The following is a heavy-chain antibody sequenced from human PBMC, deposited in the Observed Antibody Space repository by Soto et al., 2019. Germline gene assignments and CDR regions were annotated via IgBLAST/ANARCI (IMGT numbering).Heavy chain of an antibody. Sequence: GGSLRLSCAASGFTFSSYGMHWVRQAPGKGLEWVAVISYDGSNKYYADYVKGRFTISRDNSKNTLYLQMNSLRAEDTAVYYCAKAVQWLDLAYFDYWGQGTLVTVSS. D-gene: IGHD6-19*01. J-gene: IGHJ4*02. CDR1: GFTFSSYG. V-gene: IGHV3-30*18. CDR3: AKAVQWLDLAYFDY. CDR2: ISYDGSNK.